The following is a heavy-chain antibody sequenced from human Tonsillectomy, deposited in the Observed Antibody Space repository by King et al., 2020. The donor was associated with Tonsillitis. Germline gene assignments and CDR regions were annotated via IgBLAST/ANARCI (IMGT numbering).Heavy chain of an antibody. CDR1: GFTLSNYG. J-gene: IGHJ6*02. D-gene: IGHD6-13*01. CDR3: VSPSSRAAADGDYYYGMEV. V-gene: IGHV3-30*03. Sequence: VQLVESGGGVVQPGRSLRLSCAASGFTLSNYGMHWVRQAPGKGLEWVAFISYDGSNKYYAESVKGRFTISRDNSKNTLYLQMNRLRAEDTAVYYCVSPSSRAAADGDYYYGMEVWGQGTTVTVSS. CDR2: ISYDGSNK.